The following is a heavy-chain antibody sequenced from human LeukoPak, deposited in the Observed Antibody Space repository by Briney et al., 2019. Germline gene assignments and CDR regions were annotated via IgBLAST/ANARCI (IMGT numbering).Heavy chain of an antibody. Sequence: GGSLRLSCAASGFTFSTFAMVRVRQPPGKGLEWVSSIFPSGGEIHYADSVRGRFTISRDNSKSTLSLQMNSLRAEDTAIYYCATYRQVLLPFESWGQGTLVTVSS. J-gene: IGHJ4*02. V-gene: IGHV3-23*01. CDR1: GFTFSTFA. CDR2: IFPSGGEI. D-gene: IGHD2-8*02. CDR3: ATYRQVLLPFES.